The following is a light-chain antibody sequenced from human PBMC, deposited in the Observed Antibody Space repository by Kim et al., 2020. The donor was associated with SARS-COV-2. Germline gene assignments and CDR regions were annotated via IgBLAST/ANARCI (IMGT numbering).Light chain of an antibody. CDR2: QDS. V-gene: IGLV3-1*01. J-gene: IGLJ2*01. CDR3: QAWDSSTHVV. Sequence: SYELTQPPSVSVSPGQTASITCSGDKLGDKYACWYQQKPGQSPVLVIYQDSKRPSGIPERFSGSNSGNTATLTISGTQAMDEADCYCQAWDSSTHVVFGGGTQLTFL. CDR1: KLGDKY.